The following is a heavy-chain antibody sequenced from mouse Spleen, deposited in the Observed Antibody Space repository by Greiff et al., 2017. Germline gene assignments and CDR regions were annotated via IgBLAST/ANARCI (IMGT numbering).Heavy chain of an antibody. D-gene: IGHD2-1*01. Sequence: EVMLVESGGGLVQSGRSLRLSCATSGFTFSDFYMEWVRQAPGKGLEWIAASRNKANDYTTEYSASVKGRFIVSRDTSQSILYLQMNALRAEDTAIYYCARDAYYGNYWYFDVWGAGTTVTVSS. J-gene: IGHJ1*01. CDR3: ARDAYYGNYWYFDV. CDR2: SRNKANDYTT. V-gene: IGHV7-1*01. CDR1: GFTFSDFY.